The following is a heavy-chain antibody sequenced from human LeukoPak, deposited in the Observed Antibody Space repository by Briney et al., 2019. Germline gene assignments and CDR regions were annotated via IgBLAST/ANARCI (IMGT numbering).Heavy chain of an antibody. D-gene: IGHD2-2*01. CDR1: GFTVRSNY. V-gene: IGHV3-21*01. CDR2: ISSSSSYI. J-gene: IGHJ4*02. CDR3: ARVGCSSTSCQLGLNY. Sequence: GGSLRLSCAASGFTVRSNYMSWVRQAPGRGLEWVSSISSSSSYIYYADSVKGRFTISRDNAKNSLYLQMNSLRAEDTAVYYCARVGCSSTSCQLGLNYWGQGTLVTVSS.